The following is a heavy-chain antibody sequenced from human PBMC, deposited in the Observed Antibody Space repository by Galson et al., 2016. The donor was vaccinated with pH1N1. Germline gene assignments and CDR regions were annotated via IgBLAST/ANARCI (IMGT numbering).Heavy chain of an antibody. D-gene: IGHD3-16*01. CDR2: IYWDGDK. Sequence: PALVKPTQTLMLTCTFSGFSVRSSGMGVGWIRQPPGKALEWLALIYWDGDKRYSPSLKSRLTITKDTSKNQVVLTLTNMDPVDTAPYYCAHREVMITNAFDIWGQGTMVTVSS. J-gene: IGHJ3*02. CDR1: GFSVRSSGMG. V-gene: IGHV2-5*02. CDR3: AHREVMITNAFDI.